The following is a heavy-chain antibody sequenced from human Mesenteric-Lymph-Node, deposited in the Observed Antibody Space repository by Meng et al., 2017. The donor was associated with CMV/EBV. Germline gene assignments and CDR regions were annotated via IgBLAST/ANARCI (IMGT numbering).Heavy chain of an antibody. CDR2: IYHSGST. D-gene: IGHD3-3*01. CDR1: GGSNSRSNW. Sequence: LPCAVSGGSNSRSNWWSWVRQPPGKGLEWIGEIYHSGSTNYNPSLKSRVTISVDKSKNQFSLKLNSVTAADTAVYYCATWRPRAGVDYWGQGTLVTVSS. J-gene: IGHJ4*02. CDR3: ATWRPRAGVDY. V-gene: IGHV4-4*02.